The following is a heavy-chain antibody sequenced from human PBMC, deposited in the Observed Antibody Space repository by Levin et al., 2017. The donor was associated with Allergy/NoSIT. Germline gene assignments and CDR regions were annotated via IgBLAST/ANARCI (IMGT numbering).Heavy chain of an antibody. V-gene: IGHV1-69*01. J-gene: IGHJ4*02. D-gene: IGHD4-23*01. CDR3: ARDYGGKRVY. CDR2: IIPIFGTA. CDR1: GGTFSSYA. Sequence: KISCKASGGTFSSYAISWVRQAPGQGLEWMGGIIPIFGTANYAQKFQGRVTITADESTSTAYMELSSLRSEDTAVYYCARDYGGKRVYWGQGTLVTVSS.